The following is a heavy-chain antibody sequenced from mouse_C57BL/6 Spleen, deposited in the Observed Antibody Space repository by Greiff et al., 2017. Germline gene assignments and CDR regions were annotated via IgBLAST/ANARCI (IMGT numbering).Heavy chain of an antibody. J-gene: IGHJ2*01. D-gene: IGHD1-1*01. V-gene: IGHV1-52*01. CDR1: GYTFTSYC. Sequence: VQLQQPGAELVRPGSSVKLSCKASGYTFTSYCMHWVKQRPRQGLEWIGNIDPSDSETHYNQKFKDKATLTVDTSSSTAYMQLSSLTSEDAEVCESARASTGVAWDYWGQGTTVTVSA. CDR2: IDPSDSET. CDR3: ARASTGVAWDY.